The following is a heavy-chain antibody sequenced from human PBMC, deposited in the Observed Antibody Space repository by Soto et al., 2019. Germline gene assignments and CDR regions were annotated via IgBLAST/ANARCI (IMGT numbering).Heavy chain of an antibody. Sequence: PGGSLRLSCAASGFTFSSYAMHWVRQAPGKGLEWVAVISYDGSNKYYADSVKGRFTISRDNSKNTLYLQMNSLRAEDTAVYYCARDLHRGYCSGGSCYFDYFDYWGQGTLVTVSS. V-gene: IGHV3-30-3*01. CDR2: ISYDGSNK. J-gene: IGHJ4*02. CDR3: ARDLHRGYCSGGSCYFDYFDY. D-gene: IGHD2-15*01. CDR1: GFTFSSYA.